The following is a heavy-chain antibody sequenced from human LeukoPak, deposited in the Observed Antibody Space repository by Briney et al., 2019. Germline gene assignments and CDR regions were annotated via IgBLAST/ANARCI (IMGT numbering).Heavy chain of an antibody. CDR3: ANWLFGGNGWLN. V-gene: IGHV4-34*01. CDR2: INHSGST. Sequence: SETLSLTCAVYGGSFSGYYWSWIRQPPGKGLEWIGEINHSGSTNYNPSLKSRVTISVDTSKNQFSLKLSSVTAADTAVYYCANWLFGGNGWLNWGQGTLVTVSS. J-gene: IGHJ4*02. CDR1: GGSFSGYY. D-gene: IGHD3-10*02.